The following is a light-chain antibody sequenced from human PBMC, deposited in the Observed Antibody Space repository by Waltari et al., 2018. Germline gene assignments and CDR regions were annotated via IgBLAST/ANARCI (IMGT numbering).Light chain of an antibody. Sequence: QSALTQPASVSGSPGQSITISCTGSSSDVGNFNLVSWYQLHPGKAPKLFIFEATKRPSGISSHFSGSKSGNTASRTISGLQAEDEADYFCCSYAGSSSPRLFGGGTKLSVL. CDR3: CSYAGSSSPRL. CDR1: SSDVGNFNL. J-gene: IGLJ3*02. V-gene: IGLV2-23*01. CDR2: EAT.